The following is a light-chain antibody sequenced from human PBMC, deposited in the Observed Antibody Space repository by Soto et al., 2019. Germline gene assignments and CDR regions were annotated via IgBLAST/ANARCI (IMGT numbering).Light chain of an antibody. J-gene: IGKJ4*01. V-gene: IGKV3-15*01. CDR2: DPS. Sequence: EIVMTQSPATLSVSPGERATLSCRASQSVSNDLAWYQHKPGQAPRLLIYDPSTRATGVPAGISRSGSGTEFTLTISSLQSEHSAVYHCQQYNNWPPLTFGGGTKVEIK. CDR1: QSVSND. CDR3: QQYNNWPPLT.